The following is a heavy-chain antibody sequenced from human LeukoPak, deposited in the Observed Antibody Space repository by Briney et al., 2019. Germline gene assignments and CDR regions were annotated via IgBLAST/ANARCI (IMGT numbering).Heavy chain of an antibody. CDR2: ISSSSSYT. CDR3: ARDPRRYCSGGSCYWDSWFDP. CDR1: GFTFSDHY. Sequence: PGGSLRLSCAASGFTFSDHYMSWIRQAPGKGLEWVSYISSSSSYTNYADSVKGRFTISRDNAKNSLYLQMNSLRAEDTAVYYCARDPRRYCSGGSCYWDSWFDPWGQGTLVTVSS. J-gene: IGHJ5*02. D-gene: IGHD2-15*01. V-gene: IGHV3-11*06.